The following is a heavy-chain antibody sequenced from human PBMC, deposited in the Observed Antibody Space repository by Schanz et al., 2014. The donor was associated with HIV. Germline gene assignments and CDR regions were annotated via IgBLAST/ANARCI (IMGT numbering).Heavy chain of an antibody. D-gene: IGHD5-12*01. J-gene: IGHJ5*02. CDR2: IWYDGSNK. CDR1: GFTFSSYG. CDR3: AKVPEEGYFDP. V-gene: IGHV3-33*06. Sequence: QVQLVESGGGVVQPGRSLRLSCAASGFTFSSYGMHWVRQAPGRGLEGVAVIWYDGSNKYYADSVKGRFTISRDNSKNTLFLQMNSLRAEDTAVYYCAKVPEEGYFDPWGQGTLVTVSS.